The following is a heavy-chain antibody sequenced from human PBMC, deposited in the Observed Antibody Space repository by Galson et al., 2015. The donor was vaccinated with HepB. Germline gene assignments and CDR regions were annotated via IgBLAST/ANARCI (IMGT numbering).Heavy chain of an antibody. CDR3: ARDYRPDFGSGTYYPNYIDP. V-gene: IGHV3-21*01. CDR1: GFTFSTYG. CDR2: ISSTGTYI. Sequence: LRLSCAASGFTFSTYGMSWVRQAPGKGLEWVSSISSTGTYIYYADSVRGRFTISRDNAKESLFLQMNSLSAEDTALYYCARDYRPDFGSGTYYPNYIDPWGQGTLVTVSS. D-gene: IGHD3-10*01. J-gene: IGHJ5*02.